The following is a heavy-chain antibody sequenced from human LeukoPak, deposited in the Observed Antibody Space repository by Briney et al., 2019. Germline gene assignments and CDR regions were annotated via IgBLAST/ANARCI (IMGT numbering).Heavy chain of an antibody. V-gene: IGHV1-18*01. CDR1: GYTFINYG. D-gene: IGHD2-2*01. J-gene: IGHJ4*02. CDR2: ISAENGNT. CDR3: ARDLEHCRNIICSNSAY. Sequence: ASVKVSCKASGYTFINYGISWVRQAPGQGLEWMGWISAENGNTGYVENLQGRVTMTTDTSSSTVYMDLRSLRSDDTAVYYCARDLEHCRNIICSNSAYWGQGTLVTVSS.